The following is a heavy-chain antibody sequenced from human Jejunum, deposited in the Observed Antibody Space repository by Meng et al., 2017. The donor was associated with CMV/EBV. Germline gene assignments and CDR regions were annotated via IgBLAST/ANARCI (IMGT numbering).Heavy chain of an antibody. Sequence: QITLKEPGHTLVKPTQTLPLTCTFSGFSLSTSEVGVGWIRQPPGKALEWLAVIYWDDDKRYSPSLKSRLTITKDTSKNQVVLTLTNMDPVDTATYYCALFTRSWFDPWGQGTLVTVSS. V-gene: IGHV2-5*02. CDR1: GFSLSTSEVG. CDR3: ALFTRSWFDP. CDR2: IYWDDDK. D-gene: IGHD2-2*01. J-gene: IGHJ5*02.